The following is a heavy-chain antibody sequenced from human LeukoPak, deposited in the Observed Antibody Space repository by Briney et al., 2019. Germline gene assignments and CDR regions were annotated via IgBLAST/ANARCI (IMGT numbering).Heavy chain of an antibody. Sequence: SETLSLTCTVSGGSISSGAYHWSWIRQPAGKGLEWIGRIYTSGSTNYNPSLKSRVTTSVDTSKNQFSLKLNSVTAADTAVYYCAREYDYWGQGTLVTVSS. V-gene: IGHV4-61*02. J-gene: IGHJ4*02. CDR2: IYTSGST. CDR1: GGSISSGAYH. CDR3: AREYDY.